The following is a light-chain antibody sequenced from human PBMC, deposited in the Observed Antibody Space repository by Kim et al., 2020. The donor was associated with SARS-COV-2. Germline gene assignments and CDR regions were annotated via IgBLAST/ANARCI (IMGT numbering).Light chain of an antibody. V-gene: IGLV6-57*01. CDR2: EDN. CDR3: QSYDSSNHWV. CDR1: SGSIASNC. Sequence: KTVTISRPRSSGSIASNCVQWYQQRPGSSPTTVIYEDNQRPSGVPDRFSGSIDSSSNSASLTISGLKTEDEADYYCQSYDSSNHWVFGGGTQLTVL. J-gene: IGLJ3*02.